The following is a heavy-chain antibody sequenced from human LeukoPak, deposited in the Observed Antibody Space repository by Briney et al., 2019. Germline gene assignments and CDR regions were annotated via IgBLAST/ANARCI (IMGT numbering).Heavy chain of an antibody. D-gene: IGHD3-3*01. V-gene: IGHV4-39*01. CDR3: ARLPDHTIFGVVINYFDY. J-gene: IGHJ4*02. CDR1: GGSISSSSYY. Sequence: SETLSLTRTVSGGSISSSSYYWGWIRQPPGKGLEWIGSIYYSGNTYYNPSLRSRVTISVDTSRNQFSLKLSSVTAADTAVYYCARLPDHTIFGVVINYFDYWGQGTLVTVSS. CDR2: IYYSGNT.